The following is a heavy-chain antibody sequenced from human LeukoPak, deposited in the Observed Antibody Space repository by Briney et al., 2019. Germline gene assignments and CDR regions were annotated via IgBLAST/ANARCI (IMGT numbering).Heavy chain of an antibody. CDR3: AKDKCGAFCGGD. V-gene: IGHV3-23*01. CDR1: VFTFSVYG. CDR2: ISNSGATT. D-gene: IGHD2-21*01. J-gene: IGHJ4*02. Sequence: PGGSLRLSCAGAVFTFSVYGMSWVRQAPGKGLEWVSSISNSGATTYYADSVKGRFTISRDNFRNTLYLQMNSLRAEDTAIYFCAKDKCGAFCGGDWGQGTLVTVSS.